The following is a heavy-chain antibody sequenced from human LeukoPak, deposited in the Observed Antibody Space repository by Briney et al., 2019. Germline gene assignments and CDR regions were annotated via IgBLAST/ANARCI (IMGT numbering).Heavy chain of an antibody. CDR3: AKDKGYGGPDGLLDY. D-gene: IGHD4-23*01. J-gene: IGHJ4*02. V-gene: IGHV3-23*01. Sequence: PGGSLRLSCAASGFTFSSYAMSWVRQAPGKGLVWVSAISGSGGSTYYADSVKGRFTISRDNSRNTLYLQMNSLRAEDTAVYYCAKDKGYGGPDGLLDYWGQGTLVTVSS. CDR1: GFTFSSYA. CDR2: ISGSGGST.